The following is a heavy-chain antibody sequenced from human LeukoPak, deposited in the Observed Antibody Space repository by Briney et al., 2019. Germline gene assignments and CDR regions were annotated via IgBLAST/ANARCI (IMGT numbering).Heavy chain of an antibody. V-gene: IGHV3-15*01. Sequence: GGSLRLSCAASGFTFSSAWMTWVRQAPGKGLEWVGRVRSKADGGTTDYAAPAKGRFTISRDDSKNTLFLQMNSLQTEDTAVYYCTTSGWFDHWGQGTLVTVSS. CDR1: GFTFSSAW. CDR2: VRSKADGGTT. D-gene: IGHD1-26*01. J-gene: IGHJ5*02. CDR3: TTSGWFDH.